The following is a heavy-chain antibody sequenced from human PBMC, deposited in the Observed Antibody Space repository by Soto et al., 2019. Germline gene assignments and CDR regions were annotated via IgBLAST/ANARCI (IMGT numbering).Heavy chain of an antibody. Sequence: SETLSLTCTVSGASVSSPTHYWNWIRQSPGKGLEWIGFVYYSGITNYSPSLKSRVTISLDTSKDQFSLRLTSVTAADTAVYYCARTRDNNINYYYALDVWGQGTTVTAS. V-gene: IGHV4-61*01. J-gene: IGHJ6*02. CDR2: VYYSGIT. D-gene: IGHD1-20*01. CDR3: ARTRDNNINYYYALDV. CDR1: GASVSSPTHY.